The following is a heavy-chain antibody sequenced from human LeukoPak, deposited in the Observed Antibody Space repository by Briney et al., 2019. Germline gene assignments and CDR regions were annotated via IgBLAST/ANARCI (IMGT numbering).Heavy chain of an antibody. CDR2: ISGSGGST. Sequence: GGSLRLSCAASGFTFSSYAMSWVRQAPGKGLEWVSAISGSGGSTYYAGSVKGRFTISRDNSKNTLYLQMNSLRAEDTAVYYCAKSAVDFWSGYYTGDYYGPWGQGTLVTVSS. V-gene: IGHV3-23*01. CDR3: AKSAVDFWSGYYTGDYYGP. CDR1: GFTFSSYA. D-gene: IGHD3-3*01. J-gene: IGHJ5*02.